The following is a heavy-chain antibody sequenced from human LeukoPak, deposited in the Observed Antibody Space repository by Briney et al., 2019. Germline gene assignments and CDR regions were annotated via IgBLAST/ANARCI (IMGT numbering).Heavy chain of an antibody. CDR2: ISSSSSYI. Sequence: GSLKLSFSTSGFTFYNYSNNWVPPASGKGPEMDSYISSSSSYIYYADSVKGRFTISRDNAKNSLYLQMNSLRAEDTAVYYCAGGSSTTWYYFDYWGQGTLVTVSS. D-gene: IGHD5-12*01. CDR1: GFTFYNYS. J-gene: IGHJ4*02. CDR3: AGGSSTTWYYFDY. V-gene: IGHV3-21*01.